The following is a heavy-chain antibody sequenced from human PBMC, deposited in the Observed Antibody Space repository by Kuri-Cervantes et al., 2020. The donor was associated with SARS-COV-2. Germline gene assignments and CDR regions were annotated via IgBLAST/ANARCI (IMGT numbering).Heavy chain of an antibody. J-gene: IGHJ4*02. Sequence: GESLKISCAASGFTLDDYVMHWVRQVPGKGLEWVSLISGDGHSSFYRDSVKGRFTISRDNNKNSLYLHMNSLRPEDSAFYYCVKVGQGGYSGFDSWGQGTLVTVSS. D-gene: IGHD4-23*01. V-gene: IGHV3-43*02. CDR2: ISGDGHSS. CDR3: VKVGQGGYSGFDS. CDR1: GFTLDDYV.